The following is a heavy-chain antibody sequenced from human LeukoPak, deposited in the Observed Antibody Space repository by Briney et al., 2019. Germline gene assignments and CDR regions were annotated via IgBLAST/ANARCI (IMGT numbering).Heavy chain of an antibody. V-gene: IGHV4-59*12. CDR3: ARDSSGLFDY. CDR2: IYYSGST. CDR1: GGSISGYY. Sequence: RSSETLSLTCSVSGGSISGYYWSWIRQPPGKGLEWIGYIYYSGSTSYNPSLKSRVTISVDKSNNQFSLNLRYVTAADTAVYYCARDSSGLFDYWGQGTLVIVSS. J-gene: IGHJ4*02. D-gene: IGHD3/OR15-3a*01.